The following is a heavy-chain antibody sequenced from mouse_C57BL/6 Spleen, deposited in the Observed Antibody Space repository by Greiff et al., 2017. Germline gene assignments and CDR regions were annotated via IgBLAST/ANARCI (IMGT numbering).Heavy chain of an antibody. D-gene: IGHD1-1*01. CDR2: IDPENGDT. J-gene: IGHJ1*03. CDR1: GFNIKDDY. V-gene: IGHV14-4*01. CDR3: TTAGSSPWYCDV. Sequence: VQLQQSGAELVRPGASVKLSCTASGFNIKDDYMHWVKQRPEQGLEWIGWIDPENGDTEYASKFQGKATITADTSSNTAYLQLSSLTSEDTAVXYCTTAGSSPWYCDVWGTGTTVTVSS.